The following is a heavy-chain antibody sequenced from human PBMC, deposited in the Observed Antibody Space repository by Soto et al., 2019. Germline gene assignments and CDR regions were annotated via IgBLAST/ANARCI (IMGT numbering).Heavy chain of an antibody. CDR2: INPSGGST. D-gene: IGHD3-22*01. CDR3: ARASSGYYPYFDY. V-gene: IGHV1-46*01. J-gene: IGHJ4*02. Sequence: ASVKVSCKASGYTFTSYYMHWVRQAPGQGLEWMGIINPSGGSTSYAQKFQGRVTMTRDTSTSTVYMDLSSLSSEDTAVYYCARASSGYYPYFDYWGQETLVTVPS. CDR1: GYTFTSYY.